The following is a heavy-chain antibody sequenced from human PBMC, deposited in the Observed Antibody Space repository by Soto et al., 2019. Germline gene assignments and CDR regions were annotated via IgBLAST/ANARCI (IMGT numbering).Heavy chain of an antibody. CDR1: GFTFSSYG. CDR3: ARATGADKEDY. CDR2: MNEYGSER. V-gene: IGHV3-7*04. D-gene: IGHD3-10*01. Sequence: PGGSLRLSCAASGFTFSSYGMHWLRQAPGKGLKWVASMNEYGSERYYVDSVKGRFTISRDNAKNSLYLQMNSLRVEDTAVYYCARATGADKEDYWGQGTLVTVSS. J-gene: IGHJ4*02.